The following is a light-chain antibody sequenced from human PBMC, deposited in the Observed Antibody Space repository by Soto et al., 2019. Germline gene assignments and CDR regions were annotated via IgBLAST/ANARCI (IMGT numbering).Light chain of an antibody. J-gene: IGLJ1*01. CDR1: SSDVGGYNY. V-gene: IGLV2-14*01. CDR3: SSYTTSNTRQIV. Sequence: QSALTRPASVSGSPGQSITISCTGTSSDVGGYNYVSWYQQHPGKAPKFMIYDVSNRPSGVSNRFSGSKSGNTASLTSSGLQAEDEADYYCSSYTTSNTRQIVFGTGTKLTVL. CDR2: DVS.